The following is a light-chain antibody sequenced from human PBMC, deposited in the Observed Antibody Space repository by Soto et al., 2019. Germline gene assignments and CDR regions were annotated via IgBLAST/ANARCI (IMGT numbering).Light chain of an antibody. CDR1: ESVGTP. Sequence: EVVLTQSPATLSVSPGERATLSCRAGESVGTPLAWSHQKPGQAPRLLIFGASSRATGIPDRFSGCGSGTEFTLTVSRLQSEDIAAYFCQQSNSTPRTFGQGTRLEIK. CDR3: QQSNSTPRT. CDR2: GAS. J-gene: IGKJ5*01. V-gene: IGKV3D-15*01.